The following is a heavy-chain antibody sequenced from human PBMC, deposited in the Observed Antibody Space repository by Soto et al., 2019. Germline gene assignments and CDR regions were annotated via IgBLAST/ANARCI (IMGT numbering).Heavy chain of an antibody. J-gene: IGHJ4*02. CDR3: ANLAAHREYYFDY. Sequence: QVQLVESGGGVVQPGRSLRLSCAASGFTFSSYGMHWVRQAPGKGLEWVAVISYDGSKKYYADYVKGRFTISRDNSKNTLYLQMNSLRDEDTAVYYCANLAAHREYYFDYWGQGTLVTVSS. V-gene: IGHV3-30*18. CDR1: GFTFSSYG. D-gene: IGHD6-6*01. CDR2: ISYDGSKK.